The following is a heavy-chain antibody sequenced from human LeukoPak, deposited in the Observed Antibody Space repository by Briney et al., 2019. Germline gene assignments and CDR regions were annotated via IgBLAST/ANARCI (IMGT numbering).Heavy chain of an antibody. Sequence: GGSLRLSCAASGFTFTSYGMHWVRQAPGKGLEWVAFIRYDGSKEYYADSVKGRFIISRDNSKKTLYLQINSLRAEDTAVYYCAKAADDFDIWGQGTMVTVSS. CDR3: AKAADDFDI. CDR1: GFTFTSYG. J-gene: IGHJ3*02. V-gene: IGHV3-30*02. CDR2: IRYDGSKE.